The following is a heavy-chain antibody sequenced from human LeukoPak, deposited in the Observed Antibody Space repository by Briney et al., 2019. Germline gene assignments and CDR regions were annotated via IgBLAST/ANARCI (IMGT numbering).Heavy chain of an antibody. Sequence: SETLSLTCTVSGGSISSYYWSWIRQPPGKGLEWIGYIYYSGSTNYNPSLKSRVTIPVDTSKNQFSLKLSSVTAADTAVYYCARRRSSYFDYWGQGTLVTVSS. CDR2: IYYSGST. J-gene: IGHJ4*02. CDR1: GGSISSYY. CDR3: ARRRSSYFDY. V-gene: IGHV4-59*08.